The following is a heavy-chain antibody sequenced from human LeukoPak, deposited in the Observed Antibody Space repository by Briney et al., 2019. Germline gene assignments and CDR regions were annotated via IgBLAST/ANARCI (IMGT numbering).Heavy chain of an antibody. J-gene: IGHJ4*02. D-gene: IGHD3-22*01. CDR3: ARDYYDSSGYYTSWYFDY. CDR1: GFTVSSNY. Sequence: GGSLRLSCAASGFTVSSNYMSWVRQAPGKELEWVSVIYSGGSTYYADSVKGRFTISRDNSKNTLYLQMNSLRAEDTAVYYCARDYYDSSGYYTSWYFDYWGQGTLVTVSS. CDR2: IYSGGST. V-gene: IGHV3-53*01.